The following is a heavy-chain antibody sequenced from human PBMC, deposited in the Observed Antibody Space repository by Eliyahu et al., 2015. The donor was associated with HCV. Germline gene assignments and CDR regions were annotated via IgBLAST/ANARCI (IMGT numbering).Heavy chain of an antibody. CDR3: ARGLTTDYYDSSGYLYWYFDL. CDR2: IYTSGST. CDR1: GGSISSYY. J-gene: IGHJ2*01. Sequence: QVQLQESGPGLVKPSETLSLTCTVSGGSISSYYWSWIRQPAGKGLEWIGRIYTSGSTNYNPSLKSRVTMSVDTSKNQFSLKLSSVTAADTAVYYCARGLTTDYYDSSGYLYWYFDLWGRGTLVTVSS. V-gene: IGHV4-4*07. D-gene: IGHD3-22*01.